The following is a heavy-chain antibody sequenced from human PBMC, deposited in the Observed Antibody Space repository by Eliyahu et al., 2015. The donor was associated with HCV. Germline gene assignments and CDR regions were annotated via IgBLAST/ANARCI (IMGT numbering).Heavy chain of an antibody. J-gene: IGHJ6*02. Sequence: QVQLQESGPGLVKPSGTLSLTCAVSGGSISSSNWWSWVRQPPGKGLEWIGEIYHSGSTNYNPSLKSRVTISVDKSKNQFSLKLSSVTAADTAVYYCARAQFYYDILTGPRYYYYYGMDVWGQGTTVTVPS. CDR3: ARAQFYYDILTGPRYYYYYGMDV. CDR1: GGSISSSNW. CDR2: IYHSGST. V-gene: IGHV4-4*02. D-gene: IGHD3-9*01.